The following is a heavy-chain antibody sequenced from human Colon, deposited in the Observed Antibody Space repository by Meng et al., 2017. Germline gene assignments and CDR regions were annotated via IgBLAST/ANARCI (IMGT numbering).Heavy chain of an antibody. V-gene: IGHV4-34*01. CDR2: INHSGST. Sequence: QVQLQQWGAGLLKPSETLSLTCAVYGGSFSGYYWSWIRQPPGKGLEWIGEINHSGSTNYNPSLKSRVTLSLDKSKNQFSVKLTSVTAADTAVYYCARTDDYGIYWGQGILVTVSS. CDR1: GGSFSGYY. D-gene: IGHD3-9*01. J-gene: IGHJ4*02. CDR3: ARTDDYGIY.